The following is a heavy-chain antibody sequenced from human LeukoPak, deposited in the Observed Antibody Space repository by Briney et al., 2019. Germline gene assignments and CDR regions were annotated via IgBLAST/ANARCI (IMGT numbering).Heavy chain of an antibody. J-gene: IGHJ4*02. CDR2: INDDGSST. CDR1: GFPFSSDW. CDR3: ARGNWKFDY. Sequence: GGSLRLSCAASGFPFSSDWMHWVRHAPGKGLVWVSRINDDGSSTTYADSVKGRFTISRDNAKNTLYLQMNSLRAEDTAVYYCARGNWKFDYWDQGTLVTVSS. D-gene: IGHD1-1*01. V-gene: IGHV3-74*01.